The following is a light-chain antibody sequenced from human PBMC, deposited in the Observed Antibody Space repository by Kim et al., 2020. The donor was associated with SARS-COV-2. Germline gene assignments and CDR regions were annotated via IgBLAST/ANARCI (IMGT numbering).Light chain of an antibody. V-gene: IGKV1-5*01. CDR2: QAS. J-gene: IGKJ2*01. CDR1: QFISTW. Sequence: AAVGDRVTITYRASQFISTWLAWYQQKPGKAPKLLVYQASTLESGVPSRFSGSGSGTDFSLTIDSLQTDDFATYYCQHYNSYPYTFGQGTKVDIK. CDR3: QHYNSYPYT.